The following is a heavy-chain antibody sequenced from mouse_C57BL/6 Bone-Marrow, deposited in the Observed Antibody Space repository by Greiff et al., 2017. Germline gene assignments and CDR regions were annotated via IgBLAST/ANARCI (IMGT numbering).Heavy chain of an antibody. CDR2: IHPNSGST. Sequence: QVQLQQPGAELVKPGASVKLSCKASGYTFTSYWMHWVKQRPGQGLEWIGMIHPNSGSTNYNEKFKSKATLTVDKSSSTAYWQLSSLTSEDSAVYYCAMYYYGSSSAWFADWGQGTLVTVSA. D-gene: IGHD1-1*01. CDR1: GYTFTSYW. J-gene: IGHJ3*01. V-gene: IGHV1-64*01. CDR3: AMYYYGSSSAWFAD.